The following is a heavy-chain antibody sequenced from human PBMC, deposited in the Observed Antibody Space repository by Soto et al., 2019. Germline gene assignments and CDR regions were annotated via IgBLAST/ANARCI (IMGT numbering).Heavy chain of an antibody. Sequence: EVQLLESGGGLVQPGGSLRLSCAASGFTFSSYAMSWVRQAPGKGLEWVSAISGSGGSTYYADSVKGRFTISRDNSKNTLYLQMNSRRAEDTAVYYCAKERIYYYDSSGYYFDYWGQGTLVTVSS. CDR1: GFTFSSYA. J-gene: IGHJ4*02. V-gene: IGHV3-23*01. CDR3: AKERIYYYDSSGYYFDY. CDR2: ISGSGGST. D-gene: IGHD3-22*01.